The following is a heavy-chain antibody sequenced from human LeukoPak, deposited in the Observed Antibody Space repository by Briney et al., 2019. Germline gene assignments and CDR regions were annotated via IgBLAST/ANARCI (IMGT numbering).Heavy chain of an antibody. V-gene: IGHV3-20*04. CDR3: TSTGILGATTGVGLFDY. J-gene: IGHJ4*02. Sequence: GGSLRLSCAASGFTFSSYAMSWVRQAPGKGLEWVSGINWNGGSTNYADSVKGRFTISRDNAKNSLYLQMNSLRAEDTALYYCTSTGILGATTGVGLFDYWGQGTLVTVSS. CDR1: GFTFSSYA. CDR2: INWNGGST. D-gene: IGHD1-26*01.